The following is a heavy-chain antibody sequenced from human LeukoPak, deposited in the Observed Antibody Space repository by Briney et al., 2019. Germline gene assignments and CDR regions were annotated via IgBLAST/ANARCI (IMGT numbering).Heavy chain of an antibody. Sequence: SETLPLTCTVSGGSISSHYWSWIRQPPGKGLEWIGYIYYSGSTNYNPSLKSRVTISVDTSKNQFSLKLSSVTAADTAVYYCARPTEGYSGYDYYYFDYWGQGTLVTVSS. CDR2: IYYSGST. D-gene: IGHD5-12*01. J-gene: IGHJ4*02. CDR3: ARPTEGYSGYDYYYFDY. V-gene: IGHV4-59*11. CDR1: GGSISSHY.